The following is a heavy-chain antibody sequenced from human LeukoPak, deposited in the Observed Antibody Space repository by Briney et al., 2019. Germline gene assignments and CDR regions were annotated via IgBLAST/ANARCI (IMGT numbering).Heavy chain of an antibody. CDR2: INSDGSST. J-gene: IGHJ3*02. CDR1: GFTFSSYW. V-gene: IGHV3-74*01. CDR3: ARDQGVYCSGGSCTAFDI. D-gene: IGHD2-15*01. Sequence: GGSLRLSCAASGFTFSSYWMHWVRQAPGKGLVWVSRINSDGSSTSYADPVKGRFTISRDNAKNTLYLQMNSLRAEDTAVYYCARDQGVYCSGGSCTAFDIWGQGTMVTVSS.